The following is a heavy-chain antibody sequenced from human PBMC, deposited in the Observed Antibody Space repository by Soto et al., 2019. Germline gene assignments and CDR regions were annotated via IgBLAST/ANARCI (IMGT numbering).Heavy chain of an antibody. D-gene: IGHD5-18*01. V-gene: IGHV1-69*06. Sequence: AGKDCCKASGGTFSSYAISWVRQAPGQGLEWMGGIIPIFGTANYSQKFQGRVTITADKSTSTAYMELSSLRSEDTAVYYCARVIGYRYGFPRGMDVWGQRTTITVSS. CDR1: GGTFSSYA. CDR3: ARVIGYRYGFPRGMDV. CDR2: IIPIFGTA. J-gene: IGHJ6*02.